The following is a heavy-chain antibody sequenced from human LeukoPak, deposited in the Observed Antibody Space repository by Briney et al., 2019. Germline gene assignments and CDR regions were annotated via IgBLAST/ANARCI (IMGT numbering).Heavy chain of an antibody. CDR2: ISAYNGNT. V-gene: IGHV1-18*01. Sequence: GASVKVSCKASGYTFTGYGISWVRQAPGQGLEWMGWISAYNGNTNYAQKLQGRVTMTTDTSTSTAYMELRSLRSDDTAVYYCARDHYYDSSAQGGFDYWGQGTLVTVSS. CDR1: GYTFTGYG. J-gene: IGHJ4*02. D-gene: IGHD3-22*01. CDR3: ARDHYYDSSAQGGFDY.